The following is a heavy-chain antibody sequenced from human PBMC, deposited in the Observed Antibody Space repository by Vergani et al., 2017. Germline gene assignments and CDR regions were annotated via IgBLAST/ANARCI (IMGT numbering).Heavy chain of an antibody. D-gene: IGHD3-22*01. CDR3: AIVTDYDDSSGYYLDY. Sequence: QVQLVQSGSEVRKPGASVKVSCQVSGYSLTELTIHWVRQAPGKGLEWMGGFDPEHGEVTFAHHIQGRVTMPEDRSTDTAYMELSSLRPEDTALYYCAIVTDYDDSSGYYLDYWGQGALGTVPS. J-gene: IGHJ4*02. CDR2: FDPEHGEV. CDR1: GYSLTELT. V-gene: IGHV1-24*01.